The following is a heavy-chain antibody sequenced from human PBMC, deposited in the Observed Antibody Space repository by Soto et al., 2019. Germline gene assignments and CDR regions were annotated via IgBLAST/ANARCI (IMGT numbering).Heavy chain of an antibody. CDR3: ARGNPFNYAGFDV. V-gene: IGHV1-8*01. CDR2: MNAKSGDT. D-gene: IGHD3-16*01. Sequence: GASVKVSCKASGYTFSDFDINCLRQSSGQWPEWMGWMNAKSGDTFFPQRFQGKFNMTWDTSLSTAYMEVGSLTSDDTAIYYCARGNPFNYAGFDVWGQGTTVTVSS. CDR1: GYTFSDFD. J-gene: IGHJ6*02.